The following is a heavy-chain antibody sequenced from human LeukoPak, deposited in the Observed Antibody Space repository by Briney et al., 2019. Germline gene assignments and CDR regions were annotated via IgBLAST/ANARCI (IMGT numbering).Heavy chain of an antibody. V-gene: IGHV3-48*01. CDR1: GFTFSSRDW. J-gene: IGHJ6*03. Sequence: GGSLRLSCVASGFTFSSRDWMTWVRQAPGKGLEWVSYISSRSTAIYYADSVKGRFIISRDNAKNSLYLQMNSLRAEDTAVYYCARYLLGYYYMDVWGKGTTVTVSS. CDR3: ARYLLGYYYMDV. D-gene: IGHD7-27*01. CDR2: ISSRSTAI.